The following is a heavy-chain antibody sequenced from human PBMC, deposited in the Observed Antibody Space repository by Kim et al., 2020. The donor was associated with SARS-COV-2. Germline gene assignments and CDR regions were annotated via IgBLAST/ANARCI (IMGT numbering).Heavy chain of an antibody. CDR2: IRNRANNYAT. D-gene: IGHD3-16*01. CDR3: CRRFRDRAGQPHPFD. V-gene: IGHV3-73*01. CDR1: GFTFRDSA. J-gene: IGHJ4*02. Sequence: GGSLRLSCAASGFTFRDSAIHWVRQSPGKGLEWLGRIRNRANNYATTYRESLKGRLTISRDDARNTALLQLNSLRADDTAIYFCCRRFRDRAGQPHPFDWGQGALVTVSS.